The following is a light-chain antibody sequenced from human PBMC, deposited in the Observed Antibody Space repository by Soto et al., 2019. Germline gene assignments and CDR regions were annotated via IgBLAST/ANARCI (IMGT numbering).Light chain of an antibody. Sequence: QSALTQPASVSGSPGQSITISCTGTSSDVGGYDYVSWYQQHPGKGPKLMIYEVSNRPSGVSNRFSGSKSGNTASLTISGLQAEDEADYYCSSYTSTRRGVLFGGGTKLTVL. CDR3: SSYTSTRRGVL. CDR1: SSDVGGYDY. CDR2: EVS. J-gene: IGLJ2*01. V-gene: IGLV2-14*01.